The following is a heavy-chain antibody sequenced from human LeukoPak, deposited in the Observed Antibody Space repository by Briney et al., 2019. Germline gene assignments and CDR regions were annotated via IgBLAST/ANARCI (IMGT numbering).Heavy chain of an antibody. D-gene: IGHD6-13*01. CDR2: ISYDGSNK. CDR1: GFTFSSYG. V-gene: IGHV3-30*18. Sequence: PGGSLRLSCAASGFTFSSYGMHWVRQAPGKGLEWVAVISYDGSNKYYADSVKGRFTISRDNSENTLYLQMNSLRAEDTAVYYCAKGLDSSSWYWGQGTLVTVSS. J-gene: IGHJ4*02. CDR3: AKGLDSSSWY.